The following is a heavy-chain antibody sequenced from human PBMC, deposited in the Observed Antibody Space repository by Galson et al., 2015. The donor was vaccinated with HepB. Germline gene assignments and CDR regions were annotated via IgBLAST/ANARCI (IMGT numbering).Heavy chain of an antibody. CDR3: ARDARQRQFSGSYLGAFDI. CDR1: GGTFRTYS. Sequence: SVKVSCKASGGTFRTYSISWVRQAPVQGLQWMGRIIPLLDLANYTQKFHGRVTITADKSTSTAYMEVSSLRSEDTAVYYCARDARQRQFSGSYLGAFDIWGQGTMVTVSS. D-gene: IGHD1-26*01. J-gene: IGHJ3*02. CDR2: IIPLLDLA. V-gene: IGHV1-69*04.